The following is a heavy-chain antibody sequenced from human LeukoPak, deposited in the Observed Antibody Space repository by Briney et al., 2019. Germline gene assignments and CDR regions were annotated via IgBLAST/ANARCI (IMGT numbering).Heavy chain of an antibody. D-gene: IGHD3-16*01. CDR2: ISGSGGST. V-gene: IGHV3-23*01. J-gene: IGHJ4*02. CDR3: AKEDDVSVRGTFDY. Sequence: PGGSLRLSCAASGFTFSSYAMSWVPQAPGKGLEWVSAISGSGGSTNYAASVKGRFTISRDNSKNTLYLQMNSLRAEDTAVYYCAKEDDVSVRGTFDYWGQGTLVTVSS. CDR1: GFTFSSYA.